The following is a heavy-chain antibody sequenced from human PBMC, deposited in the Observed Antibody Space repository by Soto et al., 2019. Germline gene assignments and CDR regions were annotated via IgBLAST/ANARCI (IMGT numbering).Heavy chain of an antibody. CDR2: IYPGGGT. CDR1: VHSINSDYC. CDR3: AKKGYYPSGRINLFDS. D-gene: IGHD3-10*01. Sequence: LSLTGTVAVHSINSDYCWGWIRQPPGKGLEWIGSIYPGGGTYYNPSLKSRVTISIDTSKNQFSLRLTSVTAADTAMYYCAKKGYYPSGRINLFDSWGQGTLVTVSS. J-gene: IGHJ4*02. V-gene: IGHV4-38-2*02.